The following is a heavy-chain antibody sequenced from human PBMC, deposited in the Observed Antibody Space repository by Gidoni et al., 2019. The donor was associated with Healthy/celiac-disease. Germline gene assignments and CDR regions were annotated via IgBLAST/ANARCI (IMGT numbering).Heavy chain of an antibody. V-gene: IGHV3-30*18. Sequence: GGRVLLRAGSLQLSCAASGCTFSSYGMHWVRQAPGKGLEWVAVISYDGSNKYYADSVKGRFTISRDNSKNTLYLQMNSLRAEDTAVYYCAKDSANGTMIAEGVDYWGQGTLVTVSS. CDR2: ISYDGSNK. D-gene: IGHD3-22*01. J-gene: IGHJ4*02. CDR3: AKDSANGTMIAEGVDY. CDR1: GCTFSSYG.